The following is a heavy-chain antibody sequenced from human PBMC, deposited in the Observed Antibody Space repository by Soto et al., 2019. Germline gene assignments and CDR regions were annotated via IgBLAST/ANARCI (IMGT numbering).Heavy chain of an antibody. V-gene: IGHV1-18*01. Sequence: ASVKLSCKASGYTFTSYGISWVRQAPGQGLEWMGWISAYNGNTNYAQKLQGRVTMTTDTSTSTAYMELRSLRSDDTAVYYCATDLEQQLVRVVYYGMDVWGQGATVTVSS. CDR3: ATDLEQQLVRVVYYGMDV. J-gene: IGHJ6*02. CDR1: GYTFTSYG. CDR2: ISAYNGNT. D-gene: IGHD6-13*01.